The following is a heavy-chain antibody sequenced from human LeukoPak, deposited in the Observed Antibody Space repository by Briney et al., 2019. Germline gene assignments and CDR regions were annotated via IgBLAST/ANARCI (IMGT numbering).Heavy chain of an antibody. J-gene: IGHJ4*02. D-gene: IGHD1-14*01. CDR2: IHPGGSSI. Sequence: GVSLRLSCAAFGFTFSSYWMHWARQVLGKGLVWVSRIHPGGSSIAYADSVKGRFTISRDNAKNTLYLQMDSLRAEDTAVYYCARSNQADDYWGQGTLVTVSS. V-gene: IGHV3-74*01. CDR3: ARSNQADDY. CDR1: GFTFSSYW.